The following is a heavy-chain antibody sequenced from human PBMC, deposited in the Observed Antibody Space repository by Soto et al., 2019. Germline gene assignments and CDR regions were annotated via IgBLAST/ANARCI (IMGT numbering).Heavy chain of an antibody. D-gene: IGHD3-10*01. J-gene: IGHJ5*02. CDR3: ARDLPVRPGTPRARGVWFDP. CDR1: GFTFSSYS. Sequence: EVQLVESGGGLVQPGGSLRLSCAASGFTFSSYSMNWVRQAPGKGLEWVSYISSSSSTIYYADSVKGRFTISRDNAKNSLYLQMNSLRDEDTAVYYCARDLPVRPGTPRARGVWFDPWGQGTLVTVSS. CDR2: ISSSSSTI. V-gene: IGHV3-48*02.